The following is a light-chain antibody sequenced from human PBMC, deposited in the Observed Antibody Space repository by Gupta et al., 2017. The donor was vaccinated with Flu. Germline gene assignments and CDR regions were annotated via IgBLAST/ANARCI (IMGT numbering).Light chain of an antibody. J-gene: IGKJ1*01. CDR1: QNIGSW. CDR2: KAS. V-gene: IGKV1-5*03. CDR3: QHLGT. Sequence: SASVGDRVTITCRASQNIGSWLAWYQQKPGKAPKVLIYKASNLLSGVPSRFSGSESGTEFTLTINSLKPDDSASYYCQHLGTFGQGTKVEIK.